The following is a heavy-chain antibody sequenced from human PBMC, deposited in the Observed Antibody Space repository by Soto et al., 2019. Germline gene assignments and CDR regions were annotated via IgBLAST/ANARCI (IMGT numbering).Heavy chain of an antibody. CDR1: GYTFTSYA. V-gene: IGHV1-3*01. CDR3: ANALGLYYFDY. D-gene: IGHD3-16*01. Sequence: QVQLVQSGAEVKKPGASVKVSCKASGYTFTSYAMHWVRQAPGQRLEWMGWINAGNGNTKYSQKFQGRVTITRDTSXSXAYXXLSXLRSEDTAVYYXANALGLYYFDYWGQGTLVTVSS. J-gene: IGHJ4*02. CDR2: INAGNGNT.